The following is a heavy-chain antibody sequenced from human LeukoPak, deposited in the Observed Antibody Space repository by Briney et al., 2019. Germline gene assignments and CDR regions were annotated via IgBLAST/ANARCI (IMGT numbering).Heavy chain of an antibody. CDR2: INHSGST. V-gene: IGHV4-34*01. CDR3: AESPGYCSGGSCYHDY. CDR1: GGSFSGYY. J-gene: IGHJ4*02. D-gene: IGHD2-15*01. Sequence: PSETLSLTCAVYGGSFSGYYWSWIRQPPGKGLEWIGEINHSGSTNYNPSLKRRVTISVDTSKNQFSLKLSSVIAADTAVYYCAESPGYCSGGSCYHDYWGQGTLVTVSS.